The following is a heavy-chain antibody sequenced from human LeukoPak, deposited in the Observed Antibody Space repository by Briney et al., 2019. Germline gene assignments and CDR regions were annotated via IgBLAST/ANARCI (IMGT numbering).Heavy chain of an antibody. Sequence: PSETLSLTCTVSGGSISSSSYYWGWIRQPPGKGLEWIGYIYHSGSTYYNPSLKSRVTISVDRSKNQFSLKLSSVTAADTAVYYCARAPLSSSTIFGVVLDAFDIWGQGTMVTVSS. CDR3: ARAPLSSSTIFGVVLDAFDI. D-gene: IGHD3-3*01. J-gene: IGHJ3*02. V-gene: IGHV4-39*07. CDR2: IYHSGST. CDR1: GGSISSSSYY.